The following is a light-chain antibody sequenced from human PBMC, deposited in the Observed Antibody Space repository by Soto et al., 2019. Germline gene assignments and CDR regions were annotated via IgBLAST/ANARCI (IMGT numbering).Light chain of an antibody. Sequence: QSVLTQPRSVSGSPGQSVTISCTGTSSDVGAYDFVSWYQQYPGRVPKLLIYMVSNRPSGVSNRFSGSKSGNTASLTISGLQADDEADYYCSSYTGSGTLYVFGTGTKVTV. V-gene: IGLV2-14*01. CDR1: SSDVGAYDF. CDR2: MVS. CDR3: SSYTGSGTLYV. J-gene: IGLJ1*01.